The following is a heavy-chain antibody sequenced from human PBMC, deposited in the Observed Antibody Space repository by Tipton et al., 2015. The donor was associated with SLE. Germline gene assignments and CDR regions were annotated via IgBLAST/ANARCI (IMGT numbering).Heavy chain of an antibody. CDR1: GYSISSGYY. CDR2: IYHSGST. D-gene: IGHD4-17*01. J-gene: IGHJ4*02. V-gene: IGHV4-38-2*01. CDR3: ARLTTVTTRGYFDY. Sequence: PGLVKPSETLSLTCAVSGYSISSGYYWGWIRQPPGKGLEWIGSIYHSGSTYYNPSLKSRVTISVDTSKNQFSLKLSSVTAADTAVYYCARLTTVTTRGYFDYWGQGTLVTVSS.